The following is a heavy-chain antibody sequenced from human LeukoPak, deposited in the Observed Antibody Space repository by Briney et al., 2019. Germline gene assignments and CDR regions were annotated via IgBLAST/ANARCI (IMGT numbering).Heavy chain of an antibody. CDR1: GYTFTSYG. CDR2: ISAYNGNT. J-gene: IGHJ4*02. Sequence: ASVKVSCKASGYTFTSYGIIWVRQAPGQGLEWMGWISAYNGNTNYAQKLQGRVTMTTDTSTSTAYMELRSLRSDDTAVYYCARVMTPRYYFDYWGQGTLVTVSS. V-gene: IGHV1-18*01. CDR3: ARVMTPRYYFDY.